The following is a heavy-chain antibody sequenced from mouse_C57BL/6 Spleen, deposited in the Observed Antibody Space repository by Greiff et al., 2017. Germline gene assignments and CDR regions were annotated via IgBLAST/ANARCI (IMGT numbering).Heavy chain of an antibody. CDR2: INPNNGGT. Sequence: VQLQQSGPELVKPGASVKISCKASGYTFTDYYMNWVKQSHGKSLEWIGDINPNNGGTSYNQKFKGKATLTVDKSSSTAYMELRSLTSEDSAVYYCARELLLRYFDYWGQGTTLTVSS. D-gene: IGHD1-1*01. V-gene: IGHV1-26*01. J-gene: IGHJ2*01. CDR1: GYTFTDYY. CDR3: ARELLLRYFDY.